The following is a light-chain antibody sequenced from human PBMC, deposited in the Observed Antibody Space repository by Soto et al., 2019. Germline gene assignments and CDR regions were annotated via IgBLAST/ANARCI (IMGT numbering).Light chain of an antibody. J-gene: IGKJ3*01. CDR3: QQYGSSPPIT. CDR1: QSVSSSY. V-gene: IGKV3-20*01. CDR2: GAS. Sequence: EIVLTQSPGTLSLSPGERATLSCRASQSVSSSYLAWDQQKPGQAPRLLIYGASSRATGIPDRFSGSGSGTDFYLTISRLEPEDFAVYYCQQYGSSPPITFGPGTKVDIK.